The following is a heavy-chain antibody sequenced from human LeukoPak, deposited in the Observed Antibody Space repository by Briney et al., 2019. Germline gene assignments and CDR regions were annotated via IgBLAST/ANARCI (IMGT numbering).Heavy chain of an antibody. CDR3: ARGRARDGSYPWLDS. CDR1: GDSIGSYY. CDR2: IYYGGST. D-gene: IGHD3-16*02. J-gene: IGHJ5*01. Sequence: SETLSLTCSVSGDSIGSYYWTWIRQSPGKGLEWIGYIYYGGSTNYSPSLQSRVSLSVDTSNNQFSLQLRSVTATDTAIYYCARGRARDGSYPWLDSWGQGTLVTVSS. V-gene: IGHV4-59*01.